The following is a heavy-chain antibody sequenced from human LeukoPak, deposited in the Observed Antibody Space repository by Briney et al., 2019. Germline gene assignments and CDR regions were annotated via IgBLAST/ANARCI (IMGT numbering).Heavy chain of an antibody. CDR2: IKQDGSER. D-gene: IGHD1-26*01. Sequence: GGSLRLSCAASGFTFSAYSMSWVRQAPGKGLEWVANIKQDGSERYCVGSVKGRFTISRDNAKNSLYLQMNSLRAEDTAVYYCARDPGPRVPPGSYSDYWGQGTLVTVSS. CDR3: ARDPGPRVPPGSYSDY. CDR1: GFTFSAYS. V-gene: IGHV3-7*01. J-gene: IGHJ4*02.